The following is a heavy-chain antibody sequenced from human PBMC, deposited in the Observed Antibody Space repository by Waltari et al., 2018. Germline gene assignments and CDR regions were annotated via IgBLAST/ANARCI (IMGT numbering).Heavy chain of an antibody. V-gene: IGHV3-53*01. J-gene: IGHJ4*02. Sequence: EVQMVESGGGLIQPGGALRLSCAASGFTVSSRYLNWVRQAPGRGLEGVSVIYSGGITYYADSVKGRFTISRDNSKNTLYLQMNSLRAEDTAMYYCARNAYGKWGQGTLVTVSS. CDR1: GFTVSSRY. D-gene: IGHD4-17*01. CDR2: IYSGGIT. CDR3: ARNAYGK.